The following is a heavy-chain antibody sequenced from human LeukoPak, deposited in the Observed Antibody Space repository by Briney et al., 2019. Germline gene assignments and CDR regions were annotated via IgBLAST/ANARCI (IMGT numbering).Heavy chain of an antibody. D-gene: IGHD6-13*01. CDR1: GYSFTSYW. Sequence: GESLKISCKGSGYSFTSYWIGWVRQMPGKGLEWMGIIYPGDSDTRYSPSFQGQVTISADKSISTAYLQWSSLKASDTAMYYCARHPGGYSSSWYFPQLDYWGQGTLVTVSS. J-gene: IGHJ4*02. CDR2: IYPGDSDT. V-gene: IGHV5-51*01. CDR3: ARHPGGYSSSWYFPQLDY.